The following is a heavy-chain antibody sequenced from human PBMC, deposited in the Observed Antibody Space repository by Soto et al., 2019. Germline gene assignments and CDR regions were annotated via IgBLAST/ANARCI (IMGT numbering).Heavy chain of an antibody. CDR2: IKSKTDGGTT. D-gene: IGHD3-22*01. V-gene: IGHV3-15*07. J-gene: IGHJ5*02. Sequence: EVQLVESGGGLVKPGGSLRLSCAASGFTFSNAWMNWVRQAPGKGLEWVGRIKSKTDGGTTDYAAPVKGRFTISRDQSKNTRYLQMNSLKTANTAVYYCASGGSYDRSGYYCPWCRGSLVTVS. CDR1: GFTFSNAW. CDR3: ASGGSYDRSGYYCP.